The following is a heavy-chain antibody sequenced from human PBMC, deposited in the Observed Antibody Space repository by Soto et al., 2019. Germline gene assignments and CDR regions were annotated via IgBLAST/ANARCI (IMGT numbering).Heavy chain of an antibody. V-gene: IGHV4-31*03. D-gene: IGHD3-22*01. CDR1: GGSISSGGYY. CDR3: ARANLHNSSGYYLLEWDGNWFDP. CDR2: IYYSGST. Sequence: SETLSLTCTVSGGSISSGGYYWSWIRQHPGKGLEWIGYIYYSGSTYYNPSLKSRVTISVDTSKNQFSLKLSSVTAADTAVYYCARANLHNSSGYYLLEWDGNWFDPWGQGTLVTVSS. J-gene: IGHJ5*02.